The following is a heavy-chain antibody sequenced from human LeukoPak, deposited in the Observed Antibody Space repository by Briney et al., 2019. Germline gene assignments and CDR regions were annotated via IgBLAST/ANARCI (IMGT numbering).Heavy chain of an antibody. V-gene: IGHV3-21*01. CDR2: ISSSSTYI. J-gene: IGHJ6*02. Sequence: GSLILSCTASGFTISSYSMNWVRQAPGKGLEWVSSISSSSTYIYHAESVKGRFTISRDNAKNSLYLQMNSLRAEDTAVYYCARTKVVAAASGYSTLYSYYGMDVWGQGTTVTVSS. CDR3: ARTKVVAAASGYSTLYSYYGMDV. CDR1: GFTISSYS. D-gene: IGHD2-15*01.